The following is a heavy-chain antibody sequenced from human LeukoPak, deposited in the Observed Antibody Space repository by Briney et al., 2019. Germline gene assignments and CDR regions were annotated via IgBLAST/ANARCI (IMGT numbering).Heavy chain of an antibody. J-gene: IGHJ6*02. D-gene: IGHD6-19*01. CDR1: GFTSSDYY. CDR2: ISSSGSTI. V-gene: IGHV3-11*01. Sequence: IPGGSLRLSCAASGFTSSDYYMSWIRQAPGKGLEWVSYISSSGSTIYYADSVKGRFTISRDNAKNSLYLQMNSLRAEDTAVYYCAREKMIAVAADYYYYGMDVWGQGTTVTVSS. CDR3: AREKMIAVAADYYYYGMDV.